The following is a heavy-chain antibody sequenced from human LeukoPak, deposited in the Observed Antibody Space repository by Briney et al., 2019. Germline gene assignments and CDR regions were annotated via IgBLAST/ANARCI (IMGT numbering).Heavy chain of an antibody. CDR2: ISGSGVYT. CDR3: AKGASCGSSYYFDY. D-gene: IGHD1-26*01. CDR1: GFTFDSYG. V-gene: IGHV3-23*01. Sequence: GGSLGLSCAASGFTFDSYGMNWVRQAPGKGLEWVSGISGSGVYTYYADSVKGRFTISRDNSKNTLYLVMNSLRVDDTAVYYCAKGASCGSSYYFDYWGQGTLVTVSS. J-gene: IGHJ4*02.